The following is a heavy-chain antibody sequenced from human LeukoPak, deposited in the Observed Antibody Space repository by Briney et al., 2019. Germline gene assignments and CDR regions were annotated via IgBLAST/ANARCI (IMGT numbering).Heavy chain of an antibody. Sequence: PAGTLSLSCAAAGFSFDDNPMYRVRQAPGKDLQGVSVPSADGDSTYYADSVTGRFTISRDNSKTSLYLQMNSLRSEDTAFYYCAKDQAPYYYATTGYPDYWGQGTLVTVSS. V-gene: IGHV3-43*02. J-gene: IGHJ4*02. CDR2: PSADGDST. CDR3: AKDQAPYYYATTGYPDY. CDR1: GFSFDDNP. D-gene: IGHD3-22*01.